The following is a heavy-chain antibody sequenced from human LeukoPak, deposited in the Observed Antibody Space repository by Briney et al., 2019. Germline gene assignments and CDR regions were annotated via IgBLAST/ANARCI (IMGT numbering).Heavy chain of an antibody. Sequence: ASVKVSCKASGYTFTGYYMHWVRQAPGQGLEWMGWINPNSGGTNNAQKFQGRVTMTRDTSISTAYMELSRLRSDDTAVYYCARGGAYYYDSSGYHDYWGQGTLVTVSS. CDR2: INPNSGGT. J-gene: IGHJ4*02. V-gene: IGHV1-2*02. D-gene: IGHD3-22*01. CDR3: ARGGAYYYDSSGYHDY. CDR1: GYTFTGYY.